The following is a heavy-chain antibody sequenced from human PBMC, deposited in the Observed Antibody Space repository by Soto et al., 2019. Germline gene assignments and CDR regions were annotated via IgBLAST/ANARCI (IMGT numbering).Heavy chain of an antibody. CDR3: AKASPRGPFGY. D-gene: IGHD3-10*01. Sequence: GESVKISCXASGFTFDDYTMHWVRQAPGKGLEWVSLISWDGGSTYYADSVKGRFTISRDNSKNSLYLQMNSLRTEDTALYYCAKASPRGPFGYWGQGTLVTVSS. V-gene: IGHV3-43*01. J-gene: IGHJ4*02. CDR1: GFTFDDYT. CDR2: ISWDGGST.